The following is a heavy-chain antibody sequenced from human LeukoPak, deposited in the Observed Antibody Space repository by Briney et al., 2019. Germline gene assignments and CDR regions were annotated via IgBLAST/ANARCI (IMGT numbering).Heavy chain of an antibody. D-gene: IGHD6-13*01. J-gene: IGHJ6*02. Sequence: PGGSLRLSCAASGFNFSNAWMNWVRQAPGKGLEWIGETNHSGSTNYNPSLKSRVTISVDTSKNQFSLKLSSVTAADTAVYYCARGQGFRSSWSPVVYYYYGMDVWGQGTTVTVSS. CDR3: ARGQGFRSSWSPVVYYYYGMDV. CDR1: GFNFSNAW. CDR2: TNHSGST. V-gene: IGHV4-34*01.